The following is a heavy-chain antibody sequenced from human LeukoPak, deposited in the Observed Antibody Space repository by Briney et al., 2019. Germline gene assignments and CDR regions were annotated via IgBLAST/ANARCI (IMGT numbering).Heavy chain of an antibody. J-gene: IGHJ3*02. CDR2: ISGSGGST. CDR3: ATTRHIVVVTALRGAFDI. CDR1: GFTFGDYV. Sequence: GGSLRLSCTASGFTFGDYVMSWVRQAPGKGLEWVSAISGSGGSTYYADSVKGRFTISRDNSKNTLYLQMNSLRAEDTAVYYCATTRHIVVVTALRGAFDIWGQGTMVTVSS. D-gene: IGHD2-21*02. V-gene: IGHV3-23*01.